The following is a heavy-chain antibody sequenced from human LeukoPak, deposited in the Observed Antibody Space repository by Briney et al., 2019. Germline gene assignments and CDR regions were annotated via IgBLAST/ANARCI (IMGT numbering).Heavy chain of an antibody. CDR3: KVYATSSPYYYYYYMDV. D-gene: IGHD2-8*01. CDR1: GGSISTSHYF. CDR2: IYYSGSA. Sequence: PSETLFLTCTVSGGSISTSHYFWGWIRQPPGKGLEWIGSIYYSGSAYYNPSLKSRVPVSVDTSKNQFSLKLSSVTAADTAVYYCKVYATSSPYYYYYYMDVWGRGTTVTVSS. V-gene: IGHV4-39*01. J-gene: IGHJ6*03.